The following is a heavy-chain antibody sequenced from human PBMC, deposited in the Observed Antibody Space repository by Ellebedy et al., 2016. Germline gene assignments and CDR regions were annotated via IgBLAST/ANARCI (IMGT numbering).Heavy chain of an antibody. CDR1: LYTFTSYD. D-gene: IGHD3-10*01. V-gene: IGHV1-8*02. Sequence: ASVKVSCXASLYTFTSYDSNWVRKTTGQGLEWMGWMNPNSGNTGYAQKFQGRVTMTRNTSISTAYMELSRLRSDDTAVYYCAKDRAARDSGNYYTFDYWGQGSLVTVSS. CDR3: AKDRAARDSGNYYTFDY. CDR2: MNPNSGNT. J-gene: IGHJ4*02.